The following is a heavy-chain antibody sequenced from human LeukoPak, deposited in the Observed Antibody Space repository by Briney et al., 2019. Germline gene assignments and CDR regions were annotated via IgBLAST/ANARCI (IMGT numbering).Heavy chain of an antibody. CDR3: AKEKVYYDSSGYSAYYFDY. Sequence: GGTLRLSCAASGFPFSNYGMNWVRQAPGKGLELVSGITGSGITTYYGDSVKGRFTISRDNSKNTLYLQMNSLRAEDTAVYYCAKEKVYYDSSGYSAYYFDYWGQGTLVTVSS. V-gene: IGHV3-23*01. D-gene: IGHD3-22*01. J-gene: IGHJ4*02. CDR1: GFPFSNYG. CDR2: ITGSGITT.